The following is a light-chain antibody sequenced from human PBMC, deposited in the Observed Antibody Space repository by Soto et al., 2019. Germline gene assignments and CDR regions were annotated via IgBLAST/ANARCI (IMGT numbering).Light chain of an antibody. CDR3: QQYNNWPPIT. CDR1: ESVRSY. J-gene: IGKJ5*01. V-gene: IGKV3-15*01. Sequence: EVVMTQSPATLSVSPGERATLSCRASESVRSYLAWYQQKPGQALRLLIYGASTRATGIPARFSGSGSGTEFTLTISSLQSEDFAIYYCQQYNNWPPITFGQGTRLEIK. CDR2: GAS.